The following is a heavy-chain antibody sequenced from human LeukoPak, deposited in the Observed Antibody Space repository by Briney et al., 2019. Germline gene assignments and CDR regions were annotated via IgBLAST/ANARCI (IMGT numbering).Heavy chain of an antibody. CDR1: GYSISSGYY. Sequence: SETLSLTCTVSGYSISSGYYWGWIRQPPGKGLEWIGSIYYSGSTYYNPSLKSRVTISVDTSKNQFSLKLSFVTAADTAVYYCASLGNIVGAPYDYWGQGTLVTVSS. CDR2: IYYSGST. J-gene: IGHJ4*02. D-gene: IGHD1-26*01. CDR3: ASLGNIVGAPYDY. V-gene: IGHV4-38-2*02.